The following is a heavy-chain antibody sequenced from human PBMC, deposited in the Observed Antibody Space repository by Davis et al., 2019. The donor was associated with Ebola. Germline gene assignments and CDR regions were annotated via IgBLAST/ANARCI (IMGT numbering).Heavy chain of an antibody. D-gene: IGHD3-22*01. CDR2: IYWCDDK. CDR3: AHRRYYYDSSGYYYAYFDY. Sequence: SGPTLVKPTQTLTLTCTFSGFSLSPSGVGVGWIRHPPVHALEWLALIYWCDDKRYSPSLKSRLTITKDTSKNQVVLTMTNMDPVDTATYYCAHRRYYYDSSGYYYAYFDYWGQGTLVTVSS. CDR1: GFSLSPSGVG. J-gene: IGHJ4*02. V-gene: IGHV2-5*01.